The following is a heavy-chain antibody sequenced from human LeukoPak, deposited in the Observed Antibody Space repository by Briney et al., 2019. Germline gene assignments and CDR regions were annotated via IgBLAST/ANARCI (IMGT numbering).Heavy chain of an antibody. V-gene: IGHV1-46*01. CDR2: INPSGGST. J-gene: IGHJ4*02. CDR3: AREITMVRGVMRYFDY. Sequence: ASVKVSCEASGYTFTSYYMHWVRQAPGQGLEWMGIINPSGGSTSYAQKFQGGVTMTRDTSTSTVYMELSSLRSGDTAVYYCAREITMVRGVMRYFDYWGQGTLVTVSS. D-gene: IGHD3-10*01. CDR1: GYTFTSYY.